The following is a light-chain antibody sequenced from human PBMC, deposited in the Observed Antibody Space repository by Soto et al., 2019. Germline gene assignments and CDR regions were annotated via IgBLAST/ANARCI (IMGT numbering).Light chain of an antibody. V-gene: IGLV2-14*02. J-gene: IGLJ2*01. CDR2: EDS. CDR1: SSDIASYNL. CDR3: NSYTGDNTHVV. Sequence: QSVLTQPASVSGSPGQSITISCTGSSSDIASYNLVSWYQQHPGKAPKLMIYEDSYRPSGVSNRFSGSKSGNTASLTISGRQADDEADYYCNSYTGDNTHVVFGGGTKLTVL.